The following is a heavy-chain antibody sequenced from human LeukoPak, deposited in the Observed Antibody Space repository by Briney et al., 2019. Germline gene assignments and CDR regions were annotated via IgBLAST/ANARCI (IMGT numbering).Heavy chain of an antibody. J-gene: IGHJ5*02. Sequence: ASVKVSCKASGYTFTTYGISWVRQAPGHGLEWMGWISAYNGNTNYVQKLQGRVTMTTDTSTSTAYMELRSLRSDDTAVYYCARIPSCKSSGGSCYVQVHWFDPWGQGTLVTVSS. CDR1: GYTFTTYG. D-gene: IGHD2-15*01. CDR3: ARIPSCKSSGGSCYVQVHWFDP. V-gene: IGHV1-18*01. CDR2: ISAYNGNT.